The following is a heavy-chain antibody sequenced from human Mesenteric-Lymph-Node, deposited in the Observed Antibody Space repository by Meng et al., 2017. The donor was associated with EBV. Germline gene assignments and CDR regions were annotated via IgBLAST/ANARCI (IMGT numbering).Heavy chain of an antibody. CDR1: GGSCSGYH. J-gene: IGHJ4*02. Sequence: QVQQQRWVAGLLKPSETLSLTCAVYGGSCSGYHWSWIRQPPGKGLEWIGEINHTGSTNYNPSLKSRVTISVDTSKNQFSLKVSSVTAADTAVYYCARGRIFGVVIDWGQGTLVTVSS. CDR2: INHTGST. V-gene: IGHV4-34*02. CDR3: ARGRIFGVVID. D-gene: IGHD3-3*01.